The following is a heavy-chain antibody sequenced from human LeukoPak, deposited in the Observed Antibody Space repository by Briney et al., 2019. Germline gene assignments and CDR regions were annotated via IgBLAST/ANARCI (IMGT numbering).Heavy chain of an antibody. D-gene: IGHD6-19*01. CDR1: GFTFDDYA. Sequence: GGSLRLSCAASGFTFDDYAMHWVRQAPGQGLEWVSGISWNSGSIGYADSVKGRFTISRDNAKNSLYLQMNSLRAEDMALYYCARAVAGYFDYWGQGTLVTVSS. CDR3: ARAVAGYFDY. V-gene: IGHV3-9*03. CDR2: ISWNSGSI. J-gene: IGHJ4*02.